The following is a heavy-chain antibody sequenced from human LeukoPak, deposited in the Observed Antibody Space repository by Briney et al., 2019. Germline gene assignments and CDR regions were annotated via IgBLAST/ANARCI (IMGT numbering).Heavy chain of an antibody. J-gene: IGHJ3*02. CDR1: GFTFSSYE. Sequence: PGGSLRLSCAASGFTFSSYEMNWVRQAPGKGLEWVSYISSSGSTIYYADSVKGRFTISRDNAKNSLYLQMNSLRAEDTAVYYCARLGYCSSTSCLDAFDIWGQGTMVTVSS. D-gene: IGHD2-2*01. V-gene: IGHV3-48*03. CDR2: ISSSGSTI. CDR3: ARLGYCSSTSCLDAFDI.